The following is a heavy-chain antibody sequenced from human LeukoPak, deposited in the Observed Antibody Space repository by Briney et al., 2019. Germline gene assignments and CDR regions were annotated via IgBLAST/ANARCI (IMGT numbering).Heavy chain of an antibody. CDR1: GFTFSTYG. Sequence: GGSLRLSCAASGFTFSTYGMHWVRQAPGKGLEYVSGIGPDGGTTYYAKSVKGRFTISRDNSKSMVYLQMGSLTADDMAVYYCARGAQLTDYWGQGTLVTVSP. J-gene: IGHJ4*02. V-gene: IGHV3-64*01. D-gene: IGHD6-13*01. CDR2: IGPDGGTT. CDR3: ARGAQLTDY.